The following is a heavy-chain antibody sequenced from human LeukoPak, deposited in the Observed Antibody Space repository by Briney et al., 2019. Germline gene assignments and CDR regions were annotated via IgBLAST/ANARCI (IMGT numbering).Heavy chain of an antibody. CDR2: INDNGGQR. Sequence: GGSLRLSCAASGFAFNNYAMTWVRQAPGKGLEWVSNINDNGGQRHYADSVKGRFTISRDNSKNTLFLQMDGMRAEDTAVYYCAKTQWKVGATDYFDYWGQGILVTVSS. CDR1: GFAFNNYA. CDR3: AKTQWKVGATDYFDY. J-gene: IGHJ4*02. D-gene: IGHD1-26*01. V-gene: IGHV3-23*01.